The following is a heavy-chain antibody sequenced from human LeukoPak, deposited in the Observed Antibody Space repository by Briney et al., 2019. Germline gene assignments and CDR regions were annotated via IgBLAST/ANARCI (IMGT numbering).Heavy chain of an antibody. Sequence: GGSLRLSCAASAFTFRIYSINCVRQAPGRGMEWVSTISGDSTYIYYADSVKGRFTISRDNAKNSLSLQMNGLRAEDTAVYYCAREGGNGDYFYYMDVWGKGTTVTVFS. CDR1: AFTFRIYS. V-gene: IGHV3-21*01. CDR3: AREGGNGDYFYYMDV. J-gene: IGHJ6*03. CDR2: ISGDSTYI. D-gene: IGHD2-8*01.